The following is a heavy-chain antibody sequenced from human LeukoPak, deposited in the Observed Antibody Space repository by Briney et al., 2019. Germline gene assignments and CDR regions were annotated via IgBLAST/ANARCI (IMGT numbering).Heavy chain of an antibody. CDR1: GFTFSSYS. J-gene: IGHJ4*02. CDR3: ARGTGISGYNYYFDY. D-gene: IGHD5-12*01. CDR2: ISSSSSYI. Sequence: PGGSLRLSCAASGFTFSSYSMNWVRQAPGKGLEWVSSISSSSSYIYYADSVKGRFTISRDNAKNSLYLQMNSLRAEDTAVYYCARGTGISGYNYYFDYWGQGTLVTVSS. V-gene: IGHV3-21*01.